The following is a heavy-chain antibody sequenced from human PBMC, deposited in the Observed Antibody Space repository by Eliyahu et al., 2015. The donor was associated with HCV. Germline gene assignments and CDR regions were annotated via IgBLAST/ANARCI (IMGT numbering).Heavy chain of an antibody. CDR3: AREAKYRFASGAFDY. D-gene: IGHD5-12*01. CDR1: GGSMSTYY. J-gene: IGHJ4*02. Sequence: ETLSLTCTVSGGSMSTYYWSWIRQTPGKRLEWIGDISYSGDTNYNPSLKGRVTIGVDTSESQFSLKLRSVTAADTAVYFCAREAKYRFASGAFDYWGQGNLVTVAS. V-gene: IGHV4-59*01. CDR2: ISYSGDT.